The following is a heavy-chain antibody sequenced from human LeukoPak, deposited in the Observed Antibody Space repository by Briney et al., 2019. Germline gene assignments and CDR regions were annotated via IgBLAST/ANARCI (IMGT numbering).Heavy chain of an antibody. J-gene: IGHJ4*02. CDR1: GFTFSSYG. CDR3: AKDQCSSTGCYEFDY. CDR2: ISSSGSTI. V-gene: IGHV3-48*04. D-gene: IGHD2-2*01. Sequence: GGSLRLSCVASGFTFSSYGMSWVRQAPGKGLEWVSYISSSGSTIYYADSVKGRFTISRDNAKNSLYLQMNSLRPEDTALYYCAKDQCSSTGCYEFDYWGQGTLVTVSS.